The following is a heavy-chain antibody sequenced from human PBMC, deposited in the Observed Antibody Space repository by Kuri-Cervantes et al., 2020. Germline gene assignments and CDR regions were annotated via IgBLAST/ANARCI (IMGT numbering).Heavy chain of an antibody. J-gene: IGHJ3*02. Sequence: LRLSCAISGDSVSSDGVAWNWIRQSPSRGLEWLGRTYYRSKWYSDYAVSLRSRLTISPDTSKNQFSLQLNSVTPEDTAIYYCARGQHSAFVTWGQGTLVTVSS. V-gene: IGHV6-1*01. CDR3: ARGQHSAFVT. D-gene: IGHD1-1*01. CDR1: GDSVSSDGVA. CDR2: TYYRSKWYS.